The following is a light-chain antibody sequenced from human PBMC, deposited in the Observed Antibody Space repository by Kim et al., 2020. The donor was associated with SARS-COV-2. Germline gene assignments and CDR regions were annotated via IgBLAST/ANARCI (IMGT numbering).Light chain of an antibody. Sequence: KTVTISCTRGSGSIASNYVQWYQQRPGSAPTTVIYEDNQRPSGVPDRFSGSIDSSSNSASLIISGLKTEDGADYYCQSYDSSNHVVFGGGTQLTVL. CDR1: SGSIASNY. CDR2: EDN. CDR3: QSYDSSNHVV. V-gene: IGLV6-57*03. J-gene: IGLJ2*01.